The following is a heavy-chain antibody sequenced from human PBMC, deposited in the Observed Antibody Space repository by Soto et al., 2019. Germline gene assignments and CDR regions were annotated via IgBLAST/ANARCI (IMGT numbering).Heavy chain of an antibody. Sequence: GGSLRLSCAASVFTFSSYGMHWVRQAPGKGLEWVAVISYDGSNKYYADSVKGRFTISRDNSKNTLYLQMNSLRAEDTAVYYCAKDLSGTRVYGMDVWGQGTTVTVSS. CDR1: VFTFSSYG. D-gene: IGHD1-7*01. CDR3: AKDLSGTRVYGMDV. J-gene: IGHJ6*02. V-gene: IGHV3-30*18. CDR2: ISYDGSNK.